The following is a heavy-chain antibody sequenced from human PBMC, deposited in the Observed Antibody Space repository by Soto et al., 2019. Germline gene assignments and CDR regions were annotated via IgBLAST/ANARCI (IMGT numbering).Heavy chain of an antibody. Sequence: QITLKESGPTLVKPTQTLTLTCTFSGFSLSSSGESVGWIRQPPGKALEWLALLYWNGIERYSPSLKSRLTVFKDASNSQVVLTMTNMHPVDTATYFCAHGDPLDFHYWGQGTLVTVSP. CDR1: GFSLSSSGES. D-gene: IGHD3-10*01. V-gene: IGHV2-5*01. CDR3: AHGDPLDFHY. CDR2: LYWNGIE. J-gene: IGHJ4*02.